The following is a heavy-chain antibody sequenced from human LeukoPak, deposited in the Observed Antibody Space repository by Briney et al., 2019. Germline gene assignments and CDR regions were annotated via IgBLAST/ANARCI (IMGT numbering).Heavy chain of an antibody. D-gene: IGHD3-3*01. V-gene: IGHV3-30-3*01. CDR2: ISYDGSNK. Sequence: PGGSLRLSCAASGFTLSSYAMHWVRQAPGKGRGWVAVISYDGSNKYYADSVKGRFTISRDNSKNTLYLQMNSLRAEDTAVYYCARETLKSGYFDYWGQGTLVTVSS. CDR3: ARETLKSGYFDY. CDR1: GFTLSSYA. J-gene: IGHJ4*02.